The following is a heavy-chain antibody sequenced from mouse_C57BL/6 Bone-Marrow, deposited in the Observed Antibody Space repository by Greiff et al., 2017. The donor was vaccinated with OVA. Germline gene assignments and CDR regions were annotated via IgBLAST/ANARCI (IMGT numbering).Heavy chain of an antibody. J-gene: IGHJ4*01. Sequence: VQLQQSGAELVKPGASVKMSCKASGYTFTSYWITWVKQRPGQGLEWIGDIYPGSGSTNYNEKFKSKATLTVDTSSSTAYMQLSSLTSEDSAVYYCARCYYGSSYDRWYAMDYWGQGTSVTVSS. CDR2: IYPGSGST. CDR3: ARCYYGSSYDRWYAMDY. V-gene: IGHV1-55*01. D-gene: IGHD1-1*01. CDR1: GYTFTSYW.